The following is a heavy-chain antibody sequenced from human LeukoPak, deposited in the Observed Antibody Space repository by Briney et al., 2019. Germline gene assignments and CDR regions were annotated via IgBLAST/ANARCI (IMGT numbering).Heavy chain of an antibody. CDR3: ARVRRFGEYGDFDY. D-gene: IGHD4-17*01. Sequence: GGSLRLSCAASGFTFSSYSMNWVRQAPGKGLEWVSYISSSSSTIYYADSVKDRFTISRDNAKNSLYLQMNSLRDEDTAVYFCARVRRFGEYGDFDYWGQGTLVTVSS. J-gene: IGHJ4*02. CDR1: GFTFSSYS. V-gene: IGHV3-48*02. CDR2: ISSSSSTI.